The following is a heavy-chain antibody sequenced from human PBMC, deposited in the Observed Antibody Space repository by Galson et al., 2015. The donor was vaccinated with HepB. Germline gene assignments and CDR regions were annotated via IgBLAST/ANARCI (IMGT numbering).Heavy chain of an antibody. CDR3: ARDPFYFDY. V-gene: IGHV4-59*01. CDR2: IYYSGST. CDR1: GGSISSYY. J-gene: IGHJ4*02. Sequence: ETLSLTCTVSGGSISSYYWSWIRQPPGKGLEWIGYIYYSGSTNYNPSLKSRVTISVDTSKNQFSLKLSSVTAADTAVYYCARDPFYFDYWGQGTLVTVSS.